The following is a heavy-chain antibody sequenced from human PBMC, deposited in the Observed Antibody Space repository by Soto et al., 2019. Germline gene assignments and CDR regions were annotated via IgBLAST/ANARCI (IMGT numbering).Heavy chain of an antibody. J-gene: IGHJ6*02. CDR1: GYTFTSYD. Sequence: QVQLVQSGAEVKKPGASVKVSCKASGYTFTSYDINWVRQATGQGLEWMGWMNPNSGNTGYAQKIKGRVTRTRNNSISTADMELSSLSSEGTAVYYGAREMTRRGMDVWGQGTTVTVSS. CDR3: AREMTRRGMDV. V-gene: IGHV1-8*01. CDR2: MNPNSGNT.